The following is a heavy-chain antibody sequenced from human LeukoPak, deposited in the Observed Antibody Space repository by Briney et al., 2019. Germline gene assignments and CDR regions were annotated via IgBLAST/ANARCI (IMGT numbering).Heavy chain of an antibody. CDR2: IYYSGST. V-gene: IGHV4-59*01. D-gene: IGHD3-10*01. J-gene: IGHJ6*02. CDR1: GGSLSSYY. CDR3: ARDINGMDV. Sequence: PSETLSLTCTVSGGSLSSYYWSWIRQPPGKGLEWIGYIYYSGSTNYNPSLKSRVTISVDTSKNQFSLKLSSVTAADTAVYYCARDINGMDVWGQGTTVTVSS.